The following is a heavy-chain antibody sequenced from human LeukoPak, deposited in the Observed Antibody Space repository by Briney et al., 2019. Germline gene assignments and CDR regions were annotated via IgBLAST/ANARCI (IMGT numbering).Heavy chain of an antibody. CDR2: INFSGTNT. D-gene: IGHD2-2*02. V-gene: IGHV3-23*01. CDR3: AKDLHCSSTSCYTGIFDY. Sequence: GGSLRLSCAASGFTFNNYAMSWVRQPPGKGLEWVSGINFSGTNTYYADSVKGRFTISRDSSKNTLFLQMNSLTAEDTAVYYCAKDLHCSSTSCYTGIFDYWGQGTLVTVSS. CDR1: GFTFNNYA. J-gene: IGHJ4*02.